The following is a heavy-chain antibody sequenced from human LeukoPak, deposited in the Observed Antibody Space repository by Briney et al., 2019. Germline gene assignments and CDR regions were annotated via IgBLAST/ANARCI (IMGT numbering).Heavy chain of an antibody. V-gene: IGHV4-59*08. D-gene: IGHD3-9*01. CDR3: ARRYDNFDR. CDR1: GGSISSYY. Sequence: SETLSLTCTVSGGSISSYYWSWIRQPPGKGLEWIGYIYYSGSTNCNPSLKSRVTISVDTSKNQFSLKLSSVTAADTAVYYCARRYDNFDRWGQGTLVTVSS. CDR2: IYYSGST. J-gene: IGHJ4*02.